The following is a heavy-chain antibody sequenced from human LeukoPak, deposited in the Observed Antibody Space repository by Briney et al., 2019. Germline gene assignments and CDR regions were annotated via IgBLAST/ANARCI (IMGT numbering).Heavy chain of an antibody. CDR3: ARDTYDISGYYYGPFDY. V-gene: IGHV3-74*01. D-gene: IGHD3-22*01. J-gene: IGHJ4*02. Sequence: PGGSLRLSCAASGFTFSSYWMHWVRQAPGKGLVWVSRINTDGSSTSYADSAKGRFTISRDNAKNTLYLQMNSLRAEDTAVYYCARDTYDISGYYYGPFDYWGQGTLVTVSS. CDR2: INTDGSST. CDR1: GFTFSSYW.